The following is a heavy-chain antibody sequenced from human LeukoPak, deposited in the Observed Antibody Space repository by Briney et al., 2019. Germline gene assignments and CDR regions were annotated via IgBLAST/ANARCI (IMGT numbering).Heavy chain of an antibody. V-gene: IGHV1-24*01. CDR2: FDPDDGKT. CDR3: ASDGLRGSRYGGFDY. Sequence: ASVKVSCKVSGYTLTEFSMHWVRQAPGKGPEWMGGFDPDDGKTIYAQKFQGRVTMTEDASTDTAYMELSSLRSEDTAVYYCASDGLRGSRYGGFDYWGQGTLDTVSS. J-gene: IGHJ4*02. D-gene: IGHD5-18*01. CDR1: GYTLTEFS.